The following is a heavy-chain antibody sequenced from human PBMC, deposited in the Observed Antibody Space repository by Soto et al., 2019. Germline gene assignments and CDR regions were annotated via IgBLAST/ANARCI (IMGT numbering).Heavy chain of an antibody. Sequence: QLQLQESGPGLVQPSETLSLTCAVSGDSITTATYWGWIRQPPGKGLQWFGSIYHTGTTYYTPSPESRVFISVLCAKNQFAPKLLSVTAANTAVYYCASLQSHFGSGTYSIDYWGQGTLVTVSS. J-gene: IGHJ4*02. V-gene: IGHV4-38-2*01. D-gene: IGHD3-10*01. CDR1: GDSITTATY. CDR2: IYHTGTT. CDR3: ASLQSHFGSGTYSIDY.